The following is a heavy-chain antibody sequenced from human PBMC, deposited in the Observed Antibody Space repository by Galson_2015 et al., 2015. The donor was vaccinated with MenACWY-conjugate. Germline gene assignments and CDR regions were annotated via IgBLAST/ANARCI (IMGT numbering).Heavy chain of an antibody. J-gene: IGHJ6*02. D-gene: IGHD3-3*01. CDR3: ARDDHDFWSGPYEDYYYYYGMDV. V-gene: IGHV3-21*01. Sequence: SLRLSCAASGFTFSSYSMNWVRQAPGKGLEWVSSISSSSSYIYYADSVKGRFTISRDNAKNSLYLQMNSLRAEDTAVYYCARDDHDFWSGPYEDYYYYYGMDVWGQGTTVTVSS. CDR2: ISSSSSYI. CDR1: GFTFSSYS.